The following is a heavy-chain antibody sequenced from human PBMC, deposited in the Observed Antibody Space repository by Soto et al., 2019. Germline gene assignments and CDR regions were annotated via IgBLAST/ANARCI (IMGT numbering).Heavy chain of an antibody. CDR2: ISGSGGST. D-gene: IGHD6-6*01. CDR3: ARDVPVYSSSFRSVFDY. Sequence: GGSLRLSCAASGFTFSSYWMHWVRQAPGKGLEWVSAISGSGGSTYYADSVKGRFTISRDNAKNSLYLQMNSLRAEDTAVYYCARDVPVYSSSFRSVFDYWGQGTLVTVSS. J-gene: IGHJ4*02. CDR1: GFTFSSYW. V-gene: IGHV3-21*01.